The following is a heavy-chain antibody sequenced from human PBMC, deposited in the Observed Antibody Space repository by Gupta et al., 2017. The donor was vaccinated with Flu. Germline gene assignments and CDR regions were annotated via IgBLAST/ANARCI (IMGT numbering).Heavy chain of an antibody. CDR3: AKDISGYIAAAGIMGIDY. J-gene: IGHJ4*02. CDR2: SWDGGST. V-gene: IGHV3-43D*04. D-gene: IGHD6-13*01. Sequence: SWDGGSTYYADSVKGRFTISRDNSKNSLYLQMNSLRAEDTALYYCAKDISGYIAAAGIMGIDYWGQGTLVTVSS.